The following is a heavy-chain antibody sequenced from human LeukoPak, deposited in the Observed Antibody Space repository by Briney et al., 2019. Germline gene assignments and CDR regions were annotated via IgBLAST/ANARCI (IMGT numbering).Heavy chain of an antibody. D-gene: IGHD2-15*01. J-gene: IGHJ6*02. CDR2: IWYDGSNK. CDR3: ARDAGLKPYCSGGSCYPPVYYYYGMDV. V-gene: IGHV3-33*01. Sequence: GGSLRLSCAASGFTFRNYGMYWVRQAPGKGLEWVAIIWYDGSNKYYTDSAKGRFTISRDNSKNTLYLQMNSLRAEDTAVYYCARDAGLKPYCSGGSCYPPVYYYYGMDVWGQGTTVTVSS. CDR1: GFTFRNYG.